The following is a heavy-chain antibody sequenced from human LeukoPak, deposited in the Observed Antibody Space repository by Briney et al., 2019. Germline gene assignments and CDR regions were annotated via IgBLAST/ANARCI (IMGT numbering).Heavy chain of an antibody. Sequence: ASVKVSCKASGYTFSSHYMHWVRQAPGQGLEWMGVISPSGDATLYAQKFQGRVTMTRDTSTSTLHMDLSSLRSEDTAVYYCATDSPKGYLTVDYWGQGTLVTVSS. V-gene: IGHV1-46*01. CDR2: ISPSGDAT. CDR1: GYTFSSHY. D-gene: IGHD3-16*02. J-gene: IGHJ4*02. CDR3: ATDSPKGYLTVDY.